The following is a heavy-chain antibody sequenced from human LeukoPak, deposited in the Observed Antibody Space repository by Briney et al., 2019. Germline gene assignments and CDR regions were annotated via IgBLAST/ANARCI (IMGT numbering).Heavy chain of an antibody. CDR3: AKDTSRPPNAFDI. V-gene: IGHV3-23*01. D-gene: IGHD3-16*01. J-gene: IGHJ3*02. Sequence: PGGSLRLSCAASGFTFSSYAMSWARQAPGKGLEWVSAISGSGGSTYYADSVKGRFTISRDNSKNTLYLQMNSLRAEDTAVYYCAKDTSRPPNAFDIWGQGTMVTVSS. CDR1: GFTFSSYA. CDR2: ISGSGGST.